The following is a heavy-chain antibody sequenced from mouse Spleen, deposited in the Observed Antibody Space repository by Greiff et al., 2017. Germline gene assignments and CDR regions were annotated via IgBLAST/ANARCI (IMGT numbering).Heavy chain of an antibody. CDR3: AREGYYDGSPYAMDY. CDR1: GYAFTNYL. J-gene: IGHJ4*01. V-gene: IGHV1-54*01. Sequence: VKLMESGAELVRPGTSVKVSCKASGYAFTNYLIEWVKQRPGQGLEWIGVINPGSGGTNYNEKFKGKATLTADKSSSTAYMQLSSLTSEDSAVYFCAREGYYDGSPYAMDYWGQGTSVTVSS. CDR2: INPGSGGT. D-gene: IGHD1-1*01.